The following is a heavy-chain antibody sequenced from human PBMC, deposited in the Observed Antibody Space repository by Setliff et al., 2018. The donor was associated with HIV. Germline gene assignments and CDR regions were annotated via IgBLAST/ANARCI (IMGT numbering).Heavy chain of an antibody. J-gene: IGHJ4*02. Sequence: KPSETLSLTCTVSGASIGSHYWSWIRQSPGRELEWIGYIYSTGSTNYNPSLQSRVSISMDASKNKFSLKVTSVTSADTAVYYCAKGAGFYGDYTFDYWGQGHLVTVSS. CDR2: IYSTGST. D-gene: IGHD4-17*01. CDR1: GASIGSHY. V-gene: IGHV4-59*11. CDR3: AKGAGFYGDYTFDY.